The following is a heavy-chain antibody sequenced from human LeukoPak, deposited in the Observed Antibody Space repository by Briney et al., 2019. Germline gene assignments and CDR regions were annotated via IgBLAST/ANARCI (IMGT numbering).Heavy chain of an antibody. V-gene: IGHV3-48*01. CDR2: ISSSSSTI. D-gene: IGHD3-22*01. Sequence: GGSLRLSCAASGFTFSSYSMNWVRQAPGKGLEWVSYISSSSSTIYYADSVKGRFTISRDNAKNSLYLQMNSLRAEDTAVYYCAREVYYYDSSGFYYSGGFGYWGQGTLLTVSS. CDR3: AREVYYYDSSGFYYSGGFGY. J-gene: IGHJ4*02. CDR1: GFTFSSYS.